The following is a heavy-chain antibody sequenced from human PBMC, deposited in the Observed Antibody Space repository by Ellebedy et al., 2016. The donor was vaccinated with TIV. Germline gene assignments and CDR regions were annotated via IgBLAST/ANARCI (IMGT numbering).Heavy chain of an antibody. CDR2: ISSSGSTI. CDR3: ARAHSDTVTTEYDDAFDI. D-gene: IGHD4-17*01. V-gene: IGHV3-11*01. CDR1: GFTFSDYY. Sequence: GGSLRLXCAASGFTFSDYYMSWIRQAPGKGLEWVSYISSSGSTIYYADSVKGRFTISRDNAKNSLYLQMNSLRAEDTAVYYCARAHSDTVTTEYDDAFDIWGQGTMVTVSS. J-gene: IGHJ3*02.